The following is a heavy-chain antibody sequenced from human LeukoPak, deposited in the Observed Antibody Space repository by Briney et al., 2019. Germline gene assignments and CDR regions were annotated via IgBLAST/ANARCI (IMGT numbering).Heavy chain of an antibody. V-gene: IGHV4-34*01. D-gene: IGHD3-3*01. CDR3: ARGVLRFLEWQSIWFDP. CDR1: GGSFSGYY. Sequence: PPETLSLTCAVYGGSFSGYYWSWIRQPPRKGLEWIGEINHSGSTNYNPSLKSRVTISVDTSKNQFSLKLSSVTAADTAVYYCARGVLRFLEWQSIWFDPWGQGTLVTVSS. CDR2: INHSGST. J-gene: IGHJ5*02.